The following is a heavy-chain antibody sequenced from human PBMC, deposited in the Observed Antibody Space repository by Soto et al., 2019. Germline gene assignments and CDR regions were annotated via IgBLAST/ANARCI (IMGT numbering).Heavy chain of an antibody. Sequence: EVQLVESGGGLVQPGGSLRLSCAASGFTFSNYWMSWVRQAPGKGLEWVANIKGDGTEIYYVDSVKGRFTISRDNAKNSLYLQRISLRAEDTAVYYCARLVSAAASDYWGQGALVTVSS. J-gene: IGHJ4*02. CDR2: IKGDGTEI. V-gene: IGHV3-7*04. CDR1: GFTFSNYW. CDR3: ARLVSAAASDY. D-gene: IGHD1-26*01.